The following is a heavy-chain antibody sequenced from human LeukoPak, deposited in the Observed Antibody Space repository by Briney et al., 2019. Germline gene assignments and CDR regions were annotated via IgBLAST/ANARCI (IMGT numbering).Heavy chain of an antibody. D-gene: IGHD5-12*01. CDR2: IWNDGSHK. CDR3: ARLSGYEKGYVFDI. J-gene: IGHJ3*02. Sequence: GESLKISCAASGFTFTSYGMHWVRQAPGRGLEWVAVIWNDGSHKYYADSVKGRFTISRDNSKNTLYLQMNSLRAEDTAVYYCARLSGYEKGYVFDIWGQGTMVTVSS. V-gene: IGHV3-33*01. CDR1: GFTFTSYG.